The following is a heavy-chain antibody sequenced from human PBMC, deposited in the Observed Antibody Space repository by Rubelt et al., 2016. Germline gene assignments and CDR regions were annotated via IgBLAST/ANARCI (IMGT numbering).Heavy chain of an antibody. CDR2: IYYSGST. CDR3: ARDRSYGSGSYYNGDNWFDP. CDR1: GGSISSYY. J-gene: IGHJ5*02. D-gene: IGHD3-10*01. V-gene: IGHV4-59*12. Sequence: QVQLQESGPGLVKPSETLSLTCTVSGGSISSYYWSWIRQPPGKGLEWIGYIYYSGSTNYNPSLKGVVTILVATSKNPVSLKLSFVTAADTAVYYCARDRSYGSGSYYNGDNWFDPWGQGTLVTVSS.